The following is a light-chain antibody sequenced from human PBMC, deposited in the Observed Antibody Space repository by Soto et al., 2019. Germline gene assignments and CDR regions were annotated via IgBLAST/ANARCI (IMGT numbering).Light chain of an antibody. CDR3: QHCTDYSLT. CDR2: KES. CDR1: QSISSW. V-gene: IGKV1-5*03. Sequence: DIHMTQSPSTLSASVGDRVTITCRASQSISSWFAWYQQKPGKAPKLLIYKESSLETGLPSRFSSSGSGTEFSLILRRLHADDFATYYCQHCTDYSLTFSKGTKVEV. J-gene: IGKJ1*01.